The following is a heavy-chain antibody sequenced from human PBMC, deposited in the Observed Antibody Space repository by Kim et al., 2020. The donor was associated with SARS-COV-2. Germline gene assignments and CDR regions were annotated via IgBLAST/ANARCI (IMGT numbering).Heavy chain of an antibody. CDR1: GGSISSYY. V-gene: IGHV4-59*08. CDR2: IYYSGST. Sequence: SETLSLTCTVSGGSISSYYWSWIRQPPGKGLEWIGYIYYSGSTNYNPSLKSRVTISVDTSKNQFSLKLSSVTAADTAVYYCARTGSKTYDFWSVLNWFDPWGQGTLVTVSS. J-gene: IGHJ5*02. D-gene: IGHD3-3*01. CDR3: ARTGSKTYDFWSVLNWFDP.